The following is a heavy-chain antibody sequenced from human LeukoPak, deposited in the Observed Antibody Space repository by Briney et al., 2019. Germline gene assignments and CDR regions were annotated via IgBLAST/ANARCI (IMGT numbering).Heavy chain of an antibody. J-gene: IGHJ4*02. CDR3: ASDAPYGGNYIPPVR. Sequence: PSETLSLTCTVSGGSISSYYWSWIRQPPGKGLEWIGYIYYSGSTNYNPSLKSRVTISVDTSKNQFSLKLSSVTAADTAVYYCASDAPYGGNYIPPVRWGQGTRVIVSS. V-gene: IGHV4-59*01. CDR1: GGSISSYY. CDR2: IYYSGST. D-gene: IGHD1-26*01.